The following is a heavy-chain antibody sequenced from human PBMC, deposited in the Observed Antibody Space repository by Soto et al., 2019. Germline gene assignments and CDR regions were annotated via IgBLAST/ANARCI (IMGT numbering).Heavy chain of an antibody. J-gene: IGHJ4*02. Sequence: SETLSLTCTVSGGSISSYYWSWIRQPPGKGLEWIGYIYYSGSTNYNPSLKSRVTISVDTSKNQFSLTLSSVTAADTAVYYCAATRPALLWFGESFDYWGQGTLVTVSS. CDR2: IYYSGST. D-gene: IGHD3-10*01. CDR1: GGSISSYY. CDR3: AATRPALLWFGESFDY. V-gene: IGHV4-59*01.